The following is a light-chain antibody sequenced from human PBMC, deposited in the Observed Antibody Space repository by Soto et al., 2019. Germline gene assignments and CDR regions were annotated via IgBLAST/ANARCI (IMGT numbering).Light chain of an antibody. J-gene: IGLJ1*01. V-gene: IGLV1-51*01. CDR2: DNN. CDR1: NSNSGNKY. CDR3: GAWDSSMSAYV. Sequence: QSVLTQPPSVSAARGQKVTISCSGSNSNSGNKYVSWYQQLPGTAPKLLIYDNNKRPAGIPDRISGSKSGTSATLGITGLQTGDEADYHCGAWDSSMSAYVFGTGTKVTVL.